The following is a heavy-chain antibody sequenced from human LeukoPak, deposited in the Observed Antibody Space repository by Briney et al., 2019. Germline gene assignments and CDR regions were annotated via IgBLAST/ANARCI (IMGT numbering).Heavy chain of an antibody. CDR3: AKDHSSGYKYYFDY. CDR2: ISYDGSNK. J-gene: IGHJ4*02. V-gene: IGHV3-30*18. D-gene: IGHD3-22*01. CDR1: GFTFSSYG. Sequence: GGSLRLSCAASGFTFSSYGMHWVRQAPGKGLEWVAVISYDGSNKYYADSVKGRFTISRDNSKSTLYLQMNSLRAEDTAVYYCAKDHSSGYKYYFDYWGQGTLVTVSS.